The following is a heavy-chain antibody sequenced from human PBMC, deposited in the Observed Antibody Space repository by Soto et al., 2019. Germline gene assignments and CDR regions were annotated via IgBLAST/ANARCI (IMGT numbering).Heavy chain of an antibody. D-gene: IGHD1-26*01. Sequence: PSQTLSLTCAISGDSVSSKDAAWNWIRQSPSRGLEWLGRTYYRSKWSTDYAVSLKGRITVKPDTSKNQFSLQLNSVTPEDTAVYYCARALAGSYGYWGQGTLVTV. CDR1: GDSVSSKDAA. CDR3: ARALAGSYGY. V-gene: IGHV6-1*01. J-gene: IGHJ4*02. CDR2: TYYRSKWST.